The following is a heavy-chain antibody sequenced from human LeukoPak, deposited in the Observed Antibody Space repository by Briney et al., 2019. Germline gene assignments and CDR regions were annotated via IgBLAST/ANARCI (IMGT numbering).Heavy chain of an antibody. CDR1: GGSLSGFY. CDR3: ARGPRFGELLWHWFDP. J-gene: IGHJ5*02. CDR2: IYYSGST. V-gene: IGHV4-59*08. D-gene: IGHD3-10*01. Sequence: SETLSLTCAVYGGSLSGFYWSWLRQPPGKGLEWVGYIYYSGSTNYNPSLKSRVTISVDTSKNQFSLKLRSVTAADTAVYYCARGPRFGELLWHWFDPWGQGTLVTVSS.